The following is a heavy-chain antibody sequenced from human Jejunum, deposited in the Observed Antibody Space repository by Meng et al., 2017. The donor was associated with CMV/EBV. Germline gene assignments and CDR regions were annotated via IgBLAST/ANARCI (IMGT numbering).Heavy chain of an antibody. D-gene: IGHD3-10*01. J-gene: IGHJ5*02. CDR3: ASGFLPSWFDP. CDR1: GNTFSSFG. CDR2: ISAYNGKT. Sequence: QVQLVQCGAEVKKPGASWKVSCKASGNTFSSFGISWVRQAPGQGLEWMGWISAYNGKTNYAQKFQGRDTMTTDTSTSTAYMEVRSLTSDDTAVYYCASGFLPSWFDPWGQGTLVTVSS. V-gene: IGHV1-18*01.